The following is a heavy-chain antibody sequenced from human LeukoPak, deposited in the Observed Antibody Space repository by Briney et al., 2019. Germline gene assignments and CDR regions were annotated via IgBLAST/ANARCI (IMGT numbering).Heavy chain of an antibody. Sequence: SETLSLTCTVSGGSISSSSYYWGWIRQPPGKGLEWIGSIYYSGSTNYNPSLKSRVTISVDTSKNQFSLKLSSVTAADTAVYYCARDYYDSSGYYPYYYMDVWGKGTTVTVSS. J-gene: IGHJ6*03. CDR1: GGSISSSSYY. CDR3: ARDYYDSSGYYPYYYMDV. D-gene: IGHD3-22*01. V-gene: IGHV4-39*07. CDR2: IYYSGST.